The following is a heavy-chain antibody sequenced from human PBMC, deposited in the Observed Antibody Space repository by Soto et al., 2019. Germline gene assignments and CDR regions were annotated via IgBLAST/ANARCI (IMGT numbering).Heavy chain of an antibody. CDR2: IIPIFGTA. Sequence: GASVKVSCKASGVTFSSYAISWVRQAPGQGLEWMGGIIPIFGTANYAQKFQGRVTITADESTSTAYMELSSLRSEDTAVYYCATAPYDTQYGMYVWGQGTTVTVSS. D-gene: IGHD3-9*01. CDR3: ATAPYDTQYGMYV. CDR1: GVTFSSYA. V-gene: IGHV1-69*13. J-gene: IGHJ6*02.